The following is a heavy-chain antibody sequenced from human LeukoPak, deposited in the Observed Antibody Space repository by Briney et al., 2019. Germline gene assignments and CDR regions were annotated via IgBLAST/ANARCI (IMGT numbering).Heavy chain of an antibody. CDR2: INANSGGT. D-gene: IGHD1-1*01. V-gene: IGHV1-2*02. J-gene: IGHJ6*03. CDR3: ARVLSRGRTGTTFGYYYYMDV. Sequence: ASVRVSCKASGHTFTGYYTHWVRQAPGQGLEWMGWINANSGGTNYAQKFQGRVTMTRNTSISTAYMELSSLRSEDTAVYYCARVLSRGRTGTTFGYYYYMDVWGKGTTVTISS. CDR1: GHTFTGYY.